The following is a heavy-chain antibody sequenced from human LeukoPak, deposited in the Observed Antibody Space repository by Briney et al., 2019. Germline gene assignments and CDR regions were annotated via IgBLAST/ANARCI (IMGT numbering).Heavy chain of an antibody. CDR1: GGTFSSYA. Sequence: ASVKVSCKASGGTFSSYAISWVRQAPGQGLEWMGGIIPIFGTANYAQKFQGRVTITTDKSTSTAYMELSSLRSDDTAVYYCARDQPRRGSFDSWGQGTLVTVSS. J-gene: IGHJ4*02. V-gene: IGHV1-69*05. CDR2: IIPIFGTA. D-gene: IGHD3-10*01. CDR3: ARDQPRRGSFDS.